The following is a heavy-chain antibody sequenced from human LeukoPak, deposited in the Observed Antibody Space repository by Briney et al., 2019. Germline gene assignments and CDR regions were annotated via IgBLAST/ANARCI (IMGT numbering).Heavy chain of an antibody. J-gene: IGHJ4*02. V-gene: IGHV3-33*01. CDR1: GFTFSSYG. Sequence: GGSLRLSCAASGFTFSSYGMHGVRQAPGKGLEWVAVIWYDGSNKYYADSVKGRFTISRNNSKNTLYLQMNSLRAEVTAVYYCASGVGLSPFYFDYWGQGTLVTVSS. CDR3: ASGVGLSPFYFDY. D-gene: IGHD3-16*02. CDR2: IWYDGSNK.